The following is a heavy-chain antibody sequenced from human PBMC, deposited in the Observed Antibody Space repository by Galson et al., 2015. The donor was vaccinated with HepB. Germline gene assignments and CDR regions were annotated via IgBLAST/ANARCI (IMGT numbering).Heavy chain of an antibody. CDR3: GARRVGKLYFDY. D-gene: IGHD3-10*01. V-gene: IGHV1-24*01. Sequence: SVKVSCKVSGYKSGDLSIHWVRQAPGKGLEWMGGFDLEVGDTFYGQSFLGRGTMIGDTSTDTAYMELSSLTYEDTAVYFCGARRVGKLYFDYWVQGTQATVSA. CDR1: GYKSGDLS. J-gene: IGHJ4*02. CDR2: FDLEVGDT.